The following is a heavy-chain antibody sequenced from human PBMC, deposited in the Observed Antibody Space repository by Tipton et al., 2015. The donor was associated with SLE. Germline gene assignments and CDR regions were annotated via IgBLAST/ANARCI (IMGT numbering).Heavy chain of an antibody. D-gene: IGHD6-19*01. CDR3: ARDGVAVPGPYFEY. V-gene: IGHV3-23*01. CDR1: GFIFSTYA. Sequence: SLRLSCAASGFIFSTYAMHWVRQAPGKGLEWVSGISGSGGSTSCADSVKGRFTISRDNSKNTLYLQMNSLRAEDTAVYYCARDGVAVPGPYFEYWGQGTLVTVSS. J-gene: IGHJ4*02. CDR2: ISGSGGST.